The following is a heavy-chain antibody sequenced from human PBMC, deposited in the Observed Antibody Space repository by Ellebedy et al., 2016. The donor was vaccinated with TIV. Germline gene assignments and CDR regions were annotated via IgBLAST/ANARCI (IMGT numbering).Heavy chain of an antibody. D-gene: IGHD4-17*01. CDR2: TSYAGSKK. CDR1: GFTFSSYA. CDR3: AREYYGDVDY. J-gene: IGHJ4*02. V-gene: IGHV3-30*07. Sequence: GESLKISCAASGFTFSSYAMHWVRQAPGKGLAWVAVTSYAGSKKYNADSVKGRFTISRDNSKNTLYLQMNSLRAEDTAVYYCAREYYGDVDYWGQGTLVTVSS.